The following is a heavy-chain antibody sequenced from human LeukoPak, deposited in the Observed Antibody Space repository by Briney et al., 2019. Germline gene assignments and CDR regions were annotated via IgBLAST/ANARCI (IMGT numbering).Heavy chain of an antibody. CDR1: GFTFSSYS. Sequence: AGGSLRLSCAASGFTFSSYSMNWVRQAPGKGLEWVSSISSSSSYIYYADSVKGRFTISRDNSKNTLYLQMNSLRAEDTAVYYCARVSPYYDSSGYRGSFDIWGQGTMVTVSS. J-gene: IGHJ3*02. D-gene: IGHD3-22*01. CDR2: ISSSSSYI. V-gene: IGHV3-21*01. CDR3: ARVSPYYDSSGYRGSFDI.